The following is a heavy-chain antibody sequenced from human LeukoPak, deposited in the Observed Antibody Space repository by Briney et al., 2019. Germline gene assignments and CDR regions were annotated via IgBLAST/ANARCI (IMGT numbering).Heavy chain of an antibody. Sequence: GGSLRLSCAASGFTFSSYSMNWVRQAPGKGLEWVSYISSSSSTIYYADSVKGRFTISRDNAKNSLYLQMNSLRAEDTAMYYCARDKTYYYDSGGFDAFDIWGQGTMVTVSS. V-gene: IGHV3-48*04. CDR1: GFTFSSYS. D-gene: IGHD3-22*01. J-gene: IGHJ3*02. CDR2: ISSSSSTI. CDR3: ARDKTYYYDSGGFDAFDI.